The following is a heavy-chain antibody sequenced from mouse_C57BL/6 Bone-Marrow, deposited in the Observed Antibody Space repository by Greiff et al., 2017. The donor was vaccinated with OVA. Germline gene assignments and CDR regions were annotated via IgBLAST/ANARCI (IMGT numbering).Heavy chain of an antibody. CDR3: ARRGTYDYGSPWFAY. D-gene: IGHD1-1*01. J-gene: IGHJ3*01. Sequence: QVQLQQPGAELVKPGASVKMSCKASGYTFTSYWITWVKQRPGQGLEWIGDIYPGSGSTNYNEKFKSKATLTVDTSSSTAYMQLSSLTSEDSAVYYCARRGTYDYGSPWFAYWGQGTLVTVSA. CDR1: GYTFTSYW. V-gene: IGHV1-55*01. CDR2: IYPGSGST.